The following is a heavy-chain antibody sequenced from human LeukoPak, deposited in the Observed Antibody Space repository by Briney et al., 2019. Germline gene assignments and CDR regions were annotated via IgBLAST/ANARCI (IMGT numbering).Heavy chain of an antibody. Sequence: GGSLRLSCGASGFTFRRYSMNWVRQAPGKGLEWLSSISRSGNYIYYADSVKGRFTISRYNAKNSLYLQMNRLRAEDTAVYYCASRNQYCGGDCFWAFDIWGQGTMVTVSS. V-gene: IGHV3-21*01. CDR2: ISRSGNYI. CDR1: GFTFRRYS. CDR3: ASRNQYCGGDCFWAFDI. J-gene: IGHJ3*02. D-gene: IGHD2-21*02.